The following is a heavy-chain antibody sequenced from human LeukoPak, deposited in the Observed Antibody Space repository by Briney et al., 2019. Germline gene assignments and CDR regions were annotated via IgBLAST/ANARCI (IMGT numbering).Heavy chain of an antibody. V-gene: IGHV4-59*01. D-gene: IGHD3-10*01. CDR2: IYYSGST. CDR3: ARTTLLWFGELLPNWFDP. J-gene: IGHJ5*02. CDR1: GGSLSSYY. Sequence: SETLSLTCTVSGGSLSSYYWSWIRQPPGKGLEWIGYIYYSGSTNYNPSLKSRVTISVDTSKNQFSLKLSSVTAADTAVYYCARTTLLWFGELLPNWFDPWGQGTLVTVSS.